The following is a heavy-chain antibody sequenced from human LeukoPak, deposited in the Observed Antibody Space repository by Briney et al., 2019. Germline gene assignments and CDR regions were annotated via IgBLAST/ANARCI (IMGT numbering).Heavy chain of an antibody. J-gene: IGHJ6*03. CDR3: ARDHRGYSHYYMDV. CDR1: GGSISSYY. V-gene: IGHV4-4*07. CDR2: IYTSGST. Sequence: SETLSLTCTVSGGSISSYYWSWIRQPAGKGLEWIGRIYTSGSTNYNPSLKSRVTMSVDTSKNQFSLKLSSVTAADTAVYYCARDHRGYSHYYMDVWGKGTTVTVSS. D-gene: IGHD5-18*01.